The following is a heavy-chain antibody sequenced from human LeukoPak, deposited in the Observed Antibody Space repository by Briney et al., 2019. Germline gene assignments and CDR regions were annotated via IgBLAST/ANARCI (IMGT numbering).Heavy chain of an antibody. CDR3: TRERGITSAGLWWFAFDY. J-gene: IGHJ4*02. CDR2: IKQDGGEK. D-gene: IGHD6-13*01. CDR1: GLTFSSYW. V-gene: IGHV3-7*04. Sequence: GGSLRLSCAASGLTFSSYWMSWVRQAPGKGLEWVANIKQDGGEKYYVDSVKGRFTISRDNAKNSLYLQMNSLSTEDTAVYYCTRERGITSAGLWWFAFDYWGQGALVTVSS.